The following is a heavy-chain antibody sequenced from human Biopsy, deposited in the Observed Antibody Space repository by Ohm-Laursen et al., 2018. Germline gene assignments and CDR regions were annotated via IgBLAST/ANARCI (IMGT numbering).Heavy chain of an antibody. J-gene: IGHJ6*02. V-gene: IGHV4-38-2*01. CDR3: SKRDLSGTSPV. CDR2: IYYGGTT. D-gene: IGHD1-26*01. CDR1: GYSVTNDYY. Sequence: GTLSLTWAVSGYSVTNDYYWGWVRQPPGKGLEWIASIYYGGTTHYNASLQGRVTISVDQPKNQFSLRLTSVTAADTAVYYCSKRDLSGTSPVWGQGTTVTVSS.